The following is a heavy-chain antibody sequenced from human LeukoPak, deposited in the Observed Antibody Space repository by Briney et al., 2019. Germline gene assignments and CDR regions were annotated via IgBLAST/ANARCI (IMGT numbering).Heavy chain of an antibody. V-gene: IGHV1-18*01. CDR2: ISAYNGNT. CDR1: GYTFTSYG. D-gene: IGHD5-12*01. CDR3: ARGMGYSGYDLNWFDP. J-gene: IGHJ5*02. Sequence: GASVKVSCKASGYTFTSYGISWVRQAPGQGLEWMGWISAYNGNTNYAQKLQGRVTITRDTSASTAYMELSSLRSEDTAMYYCARGMGYSGYDLNWFDPWGQGTLVTVSS.